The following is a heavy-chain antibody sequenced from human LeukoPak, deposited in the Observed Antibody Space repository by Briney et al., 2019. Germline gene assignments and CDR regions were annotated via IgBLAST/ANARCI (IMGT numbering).Heavy chain of an antibody. J-gene: IGHJ4*02. CDR3: AKGPRAYYDFWSGSLFDY. CDR1: GFTFDDYS. Sequence: GGSLRLSCAASGFTFDDYSMHWVRQAPGKGLEWVSHISWNGGATFYADSVKGRFTISRDNSKNSLFLQMNSLRIEDTALYYCAKGPRAYYDFWSGSLFDYWGQGTLVTVSS. CDR2: ISWNGGAT. V-gene: IGHV3-43*01. D-gene: IGHD3-3*01.